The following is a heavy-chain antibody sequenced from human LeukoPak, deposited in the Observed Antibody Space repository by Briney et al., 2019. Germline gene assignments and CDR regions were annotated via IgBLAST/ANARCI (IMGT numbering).Heavy chain of an antibody. V-gene: IGHV3-7*03. J-gene: IGHJ4*02. CDR3: ARGGGYDLYFDY. D-gene: IGHD5-12*01. CDR1: GFTFSSYW. CDR2: IKQAGSEK. Sequence: GGSLRLSCAASGFTFSSYWMSWVRQAPGKGLEWVANIKQAGSEKYYVDSVKGRFTISRDNAKNSLYLQMNGLRAEDTAVYYCARGGGYDLYFDYWGQGTLVTVSS.